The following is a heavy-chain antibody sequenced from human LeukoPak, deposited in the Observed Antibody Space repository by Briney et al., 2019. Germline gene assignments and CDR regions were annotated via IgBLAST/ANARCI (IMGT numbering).Heavy chain of an antibody. CDR2: ISSSGSTI. CDR3: ARVERLHGDNFDY. D-gene: IGHD2-21*02. V-gene: IGHV3-11*04. Sequence: PGGSLRLSCAASGFTFSDYYMSWIRQAPGKGLEWVSYISSSGSTIYYADSVKGRFTIFRDNAKNSLYLQMNSLRAEDTAVYYCARVERLHGDNFDYWGQGTLVTVSS. CDR1: GFTFSDYY. J-gene: IGHJ4*02.